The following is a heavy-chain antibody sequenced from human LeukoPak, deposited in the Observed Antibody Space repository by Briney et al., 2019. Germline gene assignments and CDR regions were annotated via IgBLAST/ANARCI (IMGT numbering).Heavy chain of an antibody. J-gene: IGHJ4*02. CDR3: ARDQYGSGTYYLYTPFEY. CDR2: ISGSGDKT. V-gene: IGHV3-23*01. D-gene: IGHD3-10*01. CDR1: GFTFSSFG. Sequence: GGTLRLSYAASGFTFSSFGMGWVRQAPGTGLEWVSAISGSGDKTDYADSVKGRFTISRDNSKNTLYLHMNSLRADDTAEYFCARDQYGSGTYYLYTPFEYWGQGILVTVSS.